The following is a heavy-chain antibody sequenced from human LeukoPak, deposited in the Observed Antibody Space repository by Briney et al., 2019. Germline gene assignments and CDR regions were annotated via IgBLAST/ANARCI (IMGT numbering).Heavy chain of an antibody. CDR2: IYYSGST. J-gene: IGHJ4*02. CDR1: GGFINSGDYY. V-gene: IGHV4-30-4*02. D-gene: IGHD3-10*01. CDR3: ARTTWGGFGDSISFDY. Sequence: PSETLSLTCSVSGGFINSGDYYWSWIRQLPGKGLEWIGYIYYSGSTSYNPSLKGRVTISVDTSKNQFSLRLTSVTAADTAVYYCARTTWGGFGDSISFDYWGQGTLVTVSS.